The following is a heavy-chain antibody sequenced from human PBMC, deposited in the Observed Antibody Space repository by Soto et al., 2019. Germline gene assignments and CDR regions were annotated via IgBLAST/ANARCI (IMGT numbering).Heavy chain of an antibody. J-gene: IGHJ4*02. CDR2: INAGNGNT. D-gene: IGHD3-3*01. V-gene: IGHV1-3*01. CDR3: ARPSRRFGVVSEAFDY. Sequence: ASVKVSCKASGYTFTNYAMHWVRQAPGQRLEWMGWINAGNGNTKYSQKFQGRVTITRDTSASTAYMELSSLRSEDTAVYYCARPSRRFGVVSEAFDYWGQGTLVTVSS. CDR1: GYTFTNYA.